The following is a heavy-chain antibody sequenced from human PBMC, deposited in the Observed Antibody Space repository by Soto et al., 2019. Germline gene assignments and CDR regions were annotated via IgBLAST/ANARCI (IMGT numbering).Heavy chain of an antibody. Sequence: QVQLVQSGAEVKKPGASVKVSCKASGYTFTSYGISWVRQEPGQGLEWMGWINPYNGNTNYAEKLQGRVTMTTDTSTSTADIEQRSLRSDDTAVYYWAREPVASICFAPWGQETLVTVSS. D-gene: IGHD6-19*01. CDR3: AREPVASICFAP. J-gene: IGHJ5*02. CDR1: GYTFTSYG. CDR2: INPYNGNT. V-gene: IGHV1-18*01.